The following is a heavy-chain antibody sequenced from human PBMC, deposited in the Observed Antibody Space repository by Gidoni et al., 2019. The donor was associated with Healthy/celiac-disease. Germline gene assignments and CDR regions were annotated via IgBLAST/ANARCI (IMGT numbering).Heavy chain of an antibody. D-gene: IGHD1-26*01. CDR2: ISSSSSYT. V-gene: IGHV3-11*05. CDR3: ARGGGRELLLYWYFDL. Sequence: QVQLVASGGGLVKPGGSLSLSCAASGLTFRDYYMSWIRQAPGKGLEWVSYISSSSSYTNYADSVKGRFTISRDNAKNSLYLQMNSLRAEDTAVYYCARGGGRELLLYWYFDLWGRGTLVTVSS. J-gene: IGHJ2*01. CDR1: GLTFRDYY.